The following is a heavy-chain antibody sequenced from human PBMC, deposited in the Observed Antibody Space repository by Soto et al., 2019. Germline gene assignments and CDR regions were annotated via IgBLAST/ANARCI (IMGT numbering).Heavy chain of an antibody. CDR1: GGSISSSSHY. CDR2: IFYSGST. J-gene: IGHJ4*02. V-gene: IGHV4-39*02. CDR3: ARDLSSIAARD. D-gene: IGHD6-6*01. Sequence: SETLSLTCTVSGGSISSSSHYWDWIRQPPKKGLEWIGSIFYSGSTYYNPSLKSRVTISVDTSKNQFSLKLSSVTAADTAVYYCARDLSSIAARDWGQGTLVTVSS.